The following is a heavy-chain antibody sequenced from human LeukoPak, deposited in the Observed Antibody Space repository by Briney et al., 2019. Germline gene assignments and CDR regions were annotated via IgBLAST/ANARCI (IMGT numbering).Heavy chain of an antibody. CDR2: INSDGSST. CDR3: AREGYYDSSGYYF. Sequence: PGGSLRLSCAAPGFTFSSYWMHWVRQAPGKGLVWVSRINSDGSSTSYADSVKGRFTISRDNAKNTLYLQMNSLRAEDTAVYYCAREGYYDSSGYYFWGQGTLVTVSS. J-gene: IGHJ4*02. CDR1: GFTFSSYW. D-gene: IGHD3-22*01. V-gene: IGHV3-74*01.